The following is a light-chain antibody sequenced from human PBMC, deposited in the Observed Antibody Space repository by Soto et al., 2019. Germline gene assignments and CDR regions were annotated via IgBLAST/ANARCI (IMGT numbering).Light chain of an antibody. CDR1: QSVSSNY. Sequence: EIVLTQSPGTLSLSPGARATLSCRASQSVSSNYLAWYQQKPGQAPRLLIYGASNRATGIPARFSGSGSGTEFTLTISSLEPEDFAVYYCQQYGSSITFGQGTRLEIK. CDR3: QQYGSSIT. J-gene: IGKJ5*01. CDR2: GAS. V-gene: IGKV3-20*01.